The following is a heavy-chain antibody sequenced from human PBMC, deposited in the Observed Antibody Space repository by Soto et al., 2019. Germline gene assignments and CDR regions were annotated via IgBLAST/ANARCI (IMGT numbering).Heavy chain of an antibody. CDR1: GYSFTSYW. CDR3: ARQFYVWGSYRVPDY. D-gene: IGHD3-16*02. Sequence: PGECLKISWRGSGYSFTSYWISWVRQMPGKGLGWMGRIDPSESYTNYSPSFQGHVTISAEKSISTAYLQWSSLKASDTAMYYCARQFYVWGSYRVPDYWGQGTLVTVSS. CDR2: IDPSESYT. J-gene: IGHJ4*02. V-gene: IGHV5-10-1*01.